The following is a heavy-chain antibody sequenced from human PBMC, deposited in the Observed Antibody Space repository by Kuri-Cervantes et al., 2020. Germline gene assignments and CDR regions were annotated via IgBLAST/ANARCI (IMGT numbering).Heavy chain of an antibody. D-gene: IGHD3-10*01. CDR1: GGSISSGDYD. J-gene: IGHJ4*02. CDR2: IYYSGSS. CDR3: AGYTSGSYYKGYFDN. V-gene: IGHV4-30-4*01. Sequence: LSCTVSGGSISSGDYDWSWIRQPPGKGLEWIGYIYYSGSSYYNPSLKSRVTISVDTSKNQFSLKLSSVTAADTAVYFCAGYTSGSYYKGYFDNWGQGTLVTVS.